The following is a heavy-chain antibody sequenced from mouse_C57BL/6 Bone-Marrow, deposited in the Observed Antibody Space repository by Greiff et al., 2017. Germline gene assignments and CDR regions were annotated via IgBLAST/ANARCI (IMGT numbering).Heavy chain of an antibody. Sequence: EVKLEESGGDLVKPGGSLKLSCAASGFTFSSYGMSWVRQTPDKRLEWVATISSGGSYTYYPDSVKGRFTISRDNAKNTLYLQMSSLKSEDTAMYYCARQGYYGAMDYWGQGTSVTVSS. D-gene: IGHD1-1*01. V-gene: IGHV5-6*02. CDR2: ISSGGSYT. CDR1: GFTFSSYG. J-gene: IGHJ4*01. CDR3: ARQGYYGAMDY.